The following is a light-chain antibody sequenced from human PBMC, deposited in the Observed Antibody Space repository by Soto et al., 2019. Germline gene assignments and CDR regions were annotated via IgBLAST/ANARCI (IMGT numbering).Light chain of an antibody. J-gene: IGLJ3*02. CDR3: QTFDIGLSAWV. Sequence: QSVLTQPPSVSGAPGQRVTISCTGSRSNIGAGYDVHWYQQFSGKAPKLLIFANSNRPSGVPGRFSGSKSGTSASLAITGLQAEDEADYYCQTFDIGLSAWVFGGGTKVTVL. CDR2: ANS. CDR1: RSNIGAGYD. V-gene: IGLV1-40*01.